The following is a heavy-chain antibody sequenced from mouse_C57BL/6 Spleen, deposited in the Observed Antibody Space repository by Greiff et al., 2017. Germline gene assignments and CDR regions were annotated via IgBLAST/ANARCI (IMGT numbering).Heavy chain of an antibody. V-gene: IGHV1-19*01. D-gene: IGHD1-1*01. CDR3: ARGYYGSRRGYAMDY. J-gene: IGHJ4*01. CDR2: INPYNGGT. Sequence: EVQGVESGPVLVKPGASVKMSCKASGYTFTDYYMNWVKQSHGKSLEWIGVINPYNGGTSYNQKFKGKATLTVDKSSSTAYMELNSLTSEDSAVYYCARGYYGSRRGYAMDYWGQGTSVTVSS. CDR1: GYTFTDYY.